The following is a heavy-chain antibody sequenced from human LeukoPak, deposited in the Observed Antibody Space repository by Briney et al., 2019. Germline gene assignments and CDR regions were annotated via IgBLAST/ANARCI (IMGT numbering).Heavy chain of an antibody. V-gene: IGHV4-31*03. CDR3: ARETLSTDAFDI. J-gene: IGHJ3*02. CDR2: ISNTGST. D-gene: IGHD2-2*01. Sequence: IPTETLSLTCTVSGGSSSSDVYYCTWIRQRPGKGLEWIVDISNTGSTHYSPSLRSRVTISVDTSKNHFSLKLSSVTAADTAVYYCARETLSTDAFDIWGRGTMVTVSS. CDR1: GGSSSSDVYY.